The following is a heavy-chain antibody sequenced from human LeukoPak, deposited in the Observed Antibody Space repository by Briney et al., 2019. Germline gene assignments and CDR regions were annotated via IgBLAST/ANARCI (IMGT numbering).Heavy chain of an antibody. CDR3: ATDRGGSYYFDY. D-gene: IGHD1-26*01. J-gene: IGHJ4*02. Sequence: GSVKVSCKVSGYTLTELSMHWVRQAPGKGLEWMGGFDPEDGETIYAQKFQGRVTMTEDASTDTAYMELSSLRSEDTAVYYCATDRGGSYYFDYWGQGTLVTVSS. V-gene: IGHV1-24*01. CDR1: GYTLTELS. CDR2: FDPEDGET.